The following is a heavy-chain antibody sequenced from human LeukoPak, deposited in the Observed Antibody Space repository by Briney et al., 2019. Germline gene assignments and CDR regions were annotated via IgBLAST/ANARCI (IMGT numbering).Heavy chain of an antibody. V-gene: IGHV1-2*06. Sequence: GASVKVSCKASGYTFTGSYLHWVRQAPGQGLEWMGRINPNTGGTHYAQKFQGRVTMTRDTSISTACMELSRLRSDDTAIFYCARDAVAGRAEYYFDYWGQGTLVTVSP. CDR2: INPNTGGT. D-gene: IGHD6-19*01. CDR1: GYTFTGSY. J-gene: IGHJ4*02. CDR3: ARDAVAGRAEYYFDY.